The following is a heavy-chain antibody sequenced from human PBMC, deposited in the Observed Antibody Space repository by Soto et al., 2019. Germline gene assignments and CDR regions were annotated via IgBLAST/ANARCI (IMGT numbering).Heavy chain of an antibody. D-gene: IGHD2-2*01. Sequence: QVQLVQSGAEVKKPGASVKVSCKASGYTFTSYYISWVRQAPGQGLEWMGWISGYNGNTNYAQKLQGRVTLTTDTPTSTAYTELRSLRSCDTAVYDCAIEGPPSLTGGQGTLVTVSS. CDR3: AIEGPPSLT. J-gene: IGHJ4*02. CDR1: GYTFTSYY. V-gene: IGHV1-18*01. CDR2: ISGYNGNT.